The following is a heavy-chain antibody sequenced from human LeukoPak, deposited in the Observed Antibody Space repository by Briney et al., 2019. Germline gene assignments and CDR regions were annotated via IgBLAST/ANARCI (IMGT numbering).Heavy chain of an antibody. J-gene: IGHJ4*02. Sequence: PSETLSLTCTVSGGSISSYYWSWIRQPPGKGLEWFGYIYYSGSTNYNPSLKSRVTVSVDTSKNQFSLKLSSVTAADTAVNYCARVDPDSSSTLEVFDYWGQGTLVTVSS. V-gene: IGHV4-59*01. CDR3: ARVDPDSSSTLEVFDY. CDR2: IYYSGST. CDR1: GGSISSYY. D-gene: IGHD6-6*01.